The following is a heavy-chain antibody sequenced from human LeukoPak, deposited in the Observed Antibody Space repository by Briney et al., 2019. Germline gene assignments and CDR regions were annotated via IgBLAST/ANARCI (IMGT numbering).Heavy chain of an antibody. Sequence: GESLKISCKGSGYTFTDYWIAWVRQMPGQGLEWMGIIYPGDSDTRYSPSFQGQVTISADKSTTTAYLQCSSLKASDTAMYFCARLADTTSWGQGTLVTVSS. V-gene: IGHV5-51*01. CDR1: GYTFTDYW. CDR2: IYPGDSDT. J-gene: IGHJ5*02. CDR3: ARLADTTS. D-gene: IGHD1-26*01.